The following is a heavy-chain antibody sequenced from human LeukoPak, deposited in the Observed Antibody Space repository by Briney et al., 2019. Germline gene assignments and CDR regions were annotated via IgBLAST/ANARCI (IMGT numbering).Heavy chain of an antibody. CDR1: GGSISSSSYY. CDR3: ARDRIAVAGRYFDY. Sequence: SSETLSLTCTVSGGSISSSSYYWGWIRQPPGKGLEWIGTIYYGGSTYYNPSLKSRVTISVDTSKNQFSLKLSSVTAADTAVYYCARDRIAVAGRYFDYWGQGTLVTVSS. CDR2: IYYGGST. V-gene: IGHV4-39*07. D-gene: IGHD6-19*01. J-gene: IGHJ4*02.